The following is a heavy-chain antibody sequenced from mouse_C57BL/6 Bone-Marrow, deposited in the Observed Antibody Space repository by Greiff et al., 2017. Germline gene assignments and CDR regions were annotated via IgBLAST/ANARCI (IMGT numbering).Heavy chain of an antibody. D-gene: IGHD1-1*01. CDR3: ARGTTVVEDFDV. J-gene: IGHJ1*03. CDR2: INPYNGGT. CDR1: GYTFTDYY. V-gene: IGHV1-19*01. Sequence: VQLQQSGPVLVKPGASVKMSCKASGYTFTDYYMNWVKQSHGKSLEWIGVINPYNGGTSYNRKFKGKATLTVDKSSSTAYMELNSLTSEDSAVCYCARGTTVVEDFDVWGTGTTVTVSS.